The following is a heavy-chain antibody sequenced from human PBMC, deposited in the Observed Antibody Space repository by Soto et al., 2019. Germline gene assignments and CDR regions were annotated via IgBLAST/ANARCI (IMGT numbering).Heavy chain of an antibody. CDR3: AKDRGYYIWGSYRYDNWFDP. V-gene: IGHV3-30*18. D-gene: IGHD3-16*02. CDR1: GFTFSSYG. CDR2: ISYDGSNK. Sequence: PGGPLRLSCAASGFTFSSYGMHWVRQAPGKGLEWVAVISYDGSNKYYADSVKGRFTISRDNSKNTLYLQMNSLRAEDTAVYYSAKDRGYYIWGSYRYDNWFDPWGQGTLVTVSS. J-gene: IGHJ5*02.